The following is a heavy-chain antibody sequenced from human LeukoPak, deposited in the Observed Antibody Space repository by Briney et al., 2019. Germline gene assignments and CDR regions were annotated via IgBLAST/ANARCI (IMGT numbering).Heavy chain of an antibody. CDR1: GYTFTSYD. D-gene: IGHD3/OR15-3a*01. J-gene: IGHJ4*02. CDR3: ARAGTGFTDY. Sequence: ASVKVSCKASGYTFTSYDINWVRQATGQGLEWMGWMNPNSANTAYAQKFQGRVTITRNTSTSTAYMELSSLRSEDTAVYYCARAGTGFTDYWGQGTLVTVSS. CDR2: MNPNSANT. V-gene: IGHV1-8*03.